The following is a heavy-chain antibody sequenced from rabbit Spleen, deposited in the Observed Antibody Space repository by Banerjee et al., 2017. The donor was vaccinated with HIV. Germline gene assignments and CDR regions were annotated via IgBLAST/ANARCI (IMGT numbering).Heavy chain of an antibody. CDR3: AGDTGSSFSSIGMAL. V-gene: IGHV1S45*01. Sequence: QEQLVESGGGLVQPEGSLTLTCTASGFSFSSSDYMCWVRQAPGKGLEWISCIAGGSSAFPTPGRWAKGRFTTSKPSSTRVPLQRTSLPFAARAPYSWAGDTGSSFSSIGMALGARAPSSPS. CDR2: IAGGSSAFP. J-gene: IGHJ6*01. CDR1: GFSFSSSDY. D-gene: IGHD8-1*01.